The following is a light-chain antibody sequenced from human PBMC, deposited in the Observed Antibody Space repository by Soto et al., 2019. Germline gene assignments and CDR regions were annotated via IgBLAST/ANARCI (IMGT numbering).Light chain of an antibody. CDR3: QQRGNWPRT. Sequence: EIVLTQSPATLSLSPGGRATLSCRASQSVSTYLAWYQQKPGQAPRLLIYDASTRATGIPARFSGSGSGTDFTLTISSLEPEDFAVYYCQQRGNWPRTFGQGTKVEIK. CDR1: QSVSTY. J-gene: IGKJ1*01. V-gene: IGKV3-11*01. CDR2: DAS.